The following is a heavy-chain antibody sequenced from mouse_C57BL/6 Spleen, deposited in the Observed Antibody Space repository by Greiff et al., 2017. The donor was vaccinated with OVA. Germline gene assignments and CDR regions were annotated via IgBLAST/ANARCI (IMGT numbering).Heavy chain of an antibody. Sequence: VKLMESGAELVKPGASVKISCKASGYAFSSYWMNWVKQRPGKGLEWIGQIYPGDGDTNYNGKFKGKATLTADKSSSTAYMQLSSLTSEDSAVYFCARDYYGSSYGYFGVWGTGTTVTVSS. CDR2: IYPGDGDT. CDR1: GYAFSSYW. D-gene: IGHD1-1*01. V-gene: IGHV1-80*01. CDR3: ARDYYGSSYGYFGV. J-gene: IGHJ1*03.